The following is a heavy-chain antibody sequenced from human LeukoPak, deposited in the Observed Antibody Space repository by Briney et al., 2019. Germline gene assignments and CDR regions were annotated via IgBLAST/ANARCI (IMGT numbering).Heavy chain of an antibody. J-gene: IGHJ4*02. V-gene: IGHV3-11*04. D-gene: IGHD3-22*01. Sequence: GGSLRLSCAASGFTLSDYYMSWIRQAPGKGLEWVSYISSSGSTIYYADSVKGRFTISRDNSKNTLYLQMNSLRAEDTAVYYCAKEGPYDDSSGYPYYFDYWGQGTLVTVSS. CDR1: GFTLSDYY. CDR3: AKEGPYDDSSGYPYYFDY. CDR2: ISSSGSTI.